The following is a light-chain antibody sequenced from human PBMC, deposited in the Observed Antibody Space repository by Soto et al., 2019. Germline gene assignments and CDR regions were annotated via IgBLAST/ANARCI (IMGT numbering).Light chain of an antibody. CDR2: DTS. V-gene: IGKV3-15*01. Sequence: EIVMTQSPATLSVSPGERATLSCRASQIVSIKLAWYQQRPGQAPRLVIYDTSTRTTGIPARFSGSGSGTDFTLTISLQAPEDFVDYYCQQDSTSGTFGQGTKVDI. J-gene: IGKJ1*01. CDR3: QQDSTSGT. CDR1: QIVSIK.